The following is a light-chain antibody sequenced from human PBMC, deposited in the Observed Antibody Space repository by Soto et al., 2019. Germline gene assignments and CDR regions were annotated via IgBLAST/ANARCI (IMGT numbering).Light chain of an antibody. CDR3: QQSYSNPRT. CDR1: QSISTY. V-gene: IGKV1-39*01. CDR2: AAS. J-gene: IGKJ2*01. Sequence: DIQMTHAPSSLSASVGDRVTITCRASQSISTYLNWYQQSPGKAPKLLIYAASSLQSGVPSRFSGSGSGTDFTLTISSLQPEDFATYYCQQSYSNPRTFGQGTKLEIK.